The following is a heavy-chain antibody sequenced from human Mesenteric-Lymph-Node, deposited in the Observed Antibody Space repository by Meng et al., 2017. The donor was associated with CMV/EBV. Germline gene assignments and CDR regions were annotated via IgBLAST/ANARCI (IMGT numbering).Heavy chain of an antibody. CDR3: ATLRFQVQYDLDV. CDR1: GFTFSSYA. J-gene: IGHJ6*02. Sequence: GESLKISCAASGFTFSSYAMNWVRQAPGKGLEWVSSISSSGSHIYYADSVRGRFTISRDNAKNSLYFQMNSLRAEDTAMYYCATLRFQVQYDLDVWGQGTTVTVSS. CDR2: ISSSGSHI. V-gene: IGHV3-21*01. D-gene: IGHD3-3*01.